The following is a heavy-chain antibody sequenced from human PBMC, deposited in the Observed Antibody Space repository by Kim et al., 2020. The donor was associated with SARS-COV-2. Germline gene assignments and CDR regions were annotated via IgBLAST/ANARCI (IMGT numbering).Heavy chain of an antibody. CDR3: ARHPRSTGRGFDY. Sequence: SETLSLTCTVSGGSVTSYYWSWIRQPPGKRLELIGYFYGTGSTNYNPSLRSRVTISVDTSKNQFSLKMSSVTAADTAVYYCARHPRSTGRGFDYWGQGTLVTVSS. CDR1: GGSVTSYY. V-gene: IGHV4-59*08. CDR2: FYGTGST. J-gene: IGHJ4*02. D-gene: IGHD1-1*01.